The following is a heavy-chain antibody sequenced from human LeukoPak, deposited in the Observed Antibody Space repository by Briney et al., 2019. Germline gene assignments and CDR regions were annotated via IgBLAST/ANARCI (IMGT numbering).Heavy chain of an antibody. CDR3: ARASPPVVPAAYYYYYMDV. D-gene: IGHD2-2*01. CDR2: FYYSGST. CDR1: GGSISISNYY. V-gene: IGHV4-39*07. J-gene: IGHJ6*03. Sequence: SETLSLTCTVSGGSISISNYYWGWLRQPPGKGLEWIGSFYYSGSTYYNPSLKSRVTISVDTSKNQFSLKLSSVTAADTAVYYCARASPPVVPAAYYYYYMDVWGKGTTVTVSS.